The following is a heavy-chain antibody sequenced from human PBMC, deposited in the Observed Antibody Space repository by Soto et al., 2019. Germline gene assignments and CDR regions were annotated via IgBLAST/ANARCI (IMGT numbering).Heavy chain of an antibody. CDR1: GGSISSGDYS. V-gene: IGHV4-30-4*01. D-gene: IGHD3-3*01. Sequence: PSETLSLTCTVSGGSISSGDYSWILVRQSPGKGLEWIGHIYNSGITYYNPSLKSRVVISIDTSRNQFSLRLNSLTAADRAVYFCARGVTVFGLVSRFWFDPWGQGTVVTVSS. CDR2: IYNSGIT. J-gene: IGHJ5*02. CDR3: ARGVTVFGLVSRFWFDP.